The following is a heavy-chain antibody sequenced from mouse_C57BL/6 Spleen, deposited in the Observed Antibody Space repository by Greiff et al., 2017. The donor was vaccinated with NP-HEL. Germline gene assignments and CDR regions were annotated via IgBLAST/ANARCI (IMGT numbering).Heavy chain of an antibody. CDR1: GYTFTDYY. CDR2: IYPGSGNT. CDR3: ARDDITTVAFDY. J-gene: IGHJ2*01. D-gene: IGHD1-1*01. V-gene: IGHV1-76*01. Sequence: QVQLQQSGAELVRPGASVKLSCKASGYTFTDYYINWVKQRPGQGLEWIARIYPGSGNTYYNEKFKGKATLTAEKSSSTAYMQLSSLTSEDSAVYFCARDDITTVAFDYWGQGTTLTVSS.